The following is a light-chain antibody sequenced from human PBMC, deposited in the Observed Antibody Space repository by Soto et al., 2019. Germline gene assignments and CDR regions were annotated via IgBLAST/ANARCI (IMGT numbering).Light chain of an antibody. CDR3: XXRSHWPPT. CDR2: DAS. Sequence: EIVLTQSPATLSLSPGERATLSCRASQSVSSYLAWYQQKPGQAPRLLIYDASNRATGIPARFSGSGSGTXXXXXXXXLXPEXFXXYYCXXRSHWPPTFGQGTKLEIK. V-gene: IGKV3-11*01. J-gene: IGKJ2*01. CDR1: QSVSSY.